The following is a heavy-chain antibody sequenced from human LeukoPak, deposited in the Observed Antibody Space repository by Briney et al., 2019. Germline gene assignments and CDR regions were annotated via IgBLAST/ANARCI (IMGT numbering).Heavy chain of an antibody. Sequence: KPSETLSLTCAVYGGSLSKYYWSWIRQPPGKGLEWIGEINHSGSTNYNPSLKSRVTTSLDTSKNQFSLKMNSMTAADTAVYYCAVPSIASYWGQGTLVTVS. CDR1: GGSLSKYY. V-gene: IGHV4-34*01. J-gene: IGHJ4*02. CDR2: INHSGST. D-gene: IGHD6-6*01. CDR3: AVPSIASY.